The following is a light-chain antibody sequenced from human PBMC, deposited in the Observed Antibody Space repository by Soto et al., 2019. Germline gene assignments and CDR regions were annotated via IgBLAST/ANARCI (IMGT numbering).Light chain of an antibody. CDR3: QQYNYWPT. J-gene: IGKJ1*01. V-gene: IGKV3-15*01. Sequence: EIVMTQSPATLSVSPGERATLSCRASQRVSSNLAWYQQKPGQAPRLLIYGASTRATGIPVRFSGSGSGTEFTLTITSLQSEDFAVYYCQQYNYWPTFGQGTKVDIK. CDR1: QRVSSN. CDR2: GAS.